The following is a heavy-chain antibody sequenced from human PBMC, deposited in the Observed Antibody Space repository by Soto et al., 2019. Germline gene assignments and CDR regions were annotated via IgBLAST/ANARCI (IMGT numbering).Heavy chain of an antibody. Sequence: QVQLQESGPGLVKPSETLSLTCTVSGGSLSNYYWSWIRQPPGKGLEWIGYIYYSGRTNYNPSLKSRLTMSVDTSKDQVSLKLNSGTAADTAVYYCARNDHGGNPFFANWGQGTLVTVSS. CDR3: ARNDHGGNPFFAN. V-gene: IGHV4-59*01. CDR2: IYYSGRT. J-gene: IGHJ4*02. CDR1: GGSLSNYY. D-gene: IGHD4-17*01.